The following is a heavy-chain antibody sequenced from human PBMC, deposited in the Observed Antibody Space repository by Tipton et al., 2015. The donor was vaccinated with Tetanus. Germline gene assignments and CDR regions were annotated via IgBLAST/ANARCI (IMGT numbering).Heavy chain of an antibody. CDR2: ISSSGSTI. CDR3: ARDRVAPTGIPLDY. CDR1: GFTFSSYE. D-gene: IGHD3-3*01. Sequence: SLSLSCAASGFTFSSYEMNWVRQAPVKGLEWDSYISSSGSTIYYADSVKGRFTISRDNAKNSLYLQMNSPRAEDTAVYYCARDRVAPTGIPLDYWGQGTLVTVSS. J-gene: IGHJ4*02. V-gene: IGHV3-48*03.